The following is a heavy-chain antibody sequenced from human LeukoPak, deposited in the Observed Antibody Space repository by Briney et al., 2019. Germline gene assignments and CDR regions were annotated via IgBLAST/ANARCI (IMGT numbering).Heavy chain of an antibody. Sequence: GGSLRLSCAASGFTFSSYAMSWVRQAPGKGLEWVSAISGSGGSTYYADSVKGRFTISRDNSKNTLYLQMNSLRAEDTAVYYCAKVRGVYYDSSGYYAPDFDYWGQGTLVTVSS. CDR3: AKVRGVYYDSSGYYAPDFDY. CDR1: GFTFSSYA. CDR2: ISGSGGST. D-gene: IGHD3-22*01. V-gene: IGHV3-23*01. J-gene: IGHJ4*02.